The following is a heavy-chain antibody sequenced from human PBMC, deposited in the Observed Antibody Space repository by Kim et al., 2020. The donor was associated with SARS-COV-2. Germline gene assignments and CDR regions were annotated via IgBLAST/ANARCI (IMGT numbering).Heavy chain of an antibody. CDR2: ISYDGSNK. CDR1: GFTFSSYG. V-gene: IGHV3-30*18. J-gene: IGHJ4*02. Sequence: GGSLRLSCAASGFTFSSYGMHWVRQAPGKGLEWVGVISYDGSNKYYADSVKGRFTISRDNSKNTLYLQMDSLRAEDTAVYYCVKDARLYCSGGSCYGLDYWGQGTLVTVSS. CDR3: VKDARLYCSGGSCYGLDY. D-gene: IGHD2-15*01.